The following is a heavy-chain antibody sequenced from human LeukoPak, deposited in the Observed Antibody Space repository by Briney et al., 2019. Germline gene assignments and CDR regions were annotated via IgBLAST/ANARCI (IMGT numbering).Heavy chain of an antibody. D-gene: IGHD4-17*01. CDR3: VKSTRVTTAYYYYGMDI. J-gene: IGHJ6*02. CDR1: GFTFSNYA. CDR2: ISSNGGST. V-gene: IGHV3-64D*06. Sequence: GGSLRLSCSASGFTFSNYAMHWVRHAPGKGMEYVSDISSNGGSTFYADSVKGRFTISKDNSENTLYFQINSQRAESTAVYYCVKSTRVTTAYYYYGMDICGQGTTVTLSS.